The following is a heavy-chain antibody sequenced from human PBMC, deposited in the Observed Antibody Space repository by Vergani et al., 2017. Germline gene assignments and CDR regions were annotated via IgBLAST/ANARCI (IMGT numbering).Heavy chain of an antibody. CDR2: ISGSGGST. Sequence: EVQLLESGGGLVQPGGSLRLSCAASGFTFSSYAMSWVRQAPGKGLEWVSAISGSGGSTYYADSVKGRFTISRDNSKNTLYLQMNSLRAEDTAVYYCARAGVLGEYFDYWGQGTLVTVSS. D-gene: IGHD3-16*01. J-gene: IGHJ4*02. CDR3: ARAGVLGEYFDY. V-gene: IGHV3-23*01. CDR1: GFTFSSYA.